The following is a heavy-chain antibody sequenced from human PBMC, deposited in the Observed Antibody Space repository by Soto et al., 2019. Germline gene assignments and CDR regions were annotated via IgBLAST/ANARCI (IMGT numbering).Heavy chain of an antibody. CDR2: IWYDGSNK. CDR3: ARIDCTVAYCCSWHFYYVVDV. Sequence: PGGSLRLSCTSSGFTFITYGMHWVRQAPGKGLEWMAIIWYDGSNKYYADSVKGRFTISRDNSKYTLYLQMNSLITEDTAKYYCARIDCTVAYCCSWHFYYVVDVLGLGTTVSGSS. V-gene: IGHV3-33*01. D-gene: IGHD2-8*02. J-gene: IGHJ6*02. CDR1: GFTFITYG.